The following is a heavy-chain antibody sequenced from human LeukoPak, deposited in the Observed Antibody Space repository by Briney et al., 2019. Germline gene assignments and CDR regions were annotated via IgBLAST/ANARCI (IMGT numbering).Heavy chain of an antibody. CDR1: GGSITNNNYY. J-gene: IGHJ4*02. V-gene: IGHV4-39*01. CDR3: ARVDSSSWCIDY. Sequence: PSETLSLTCTVSGGSITNNNYYWDWSRQTPGKGLEWIGDLYYSGSTHYNPSLKSRVTISVDTSKNQFSLRLNSVTPEDTAMYYCARVDSSSWCIDYWGQGTLVTVSS. CDR2: LYYSGST. D-gene: IGHD6-13*01.